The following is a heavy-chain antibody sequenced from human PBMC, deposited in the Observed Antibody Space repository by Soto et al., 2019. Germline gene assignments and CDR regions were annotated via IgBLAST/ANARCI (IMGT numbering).Heavy chain of an antibody. CDR1: GFTFTSYH. Sequence: GASVKVSCKASGFTFTSYHMHWLRQAPGQGLQWMGIIQPRDHSITYAQKFRGRVTMTTDTSTNTAYMDLRSLRSDDTAVYYCARHTSQSPTWFDPWGQGTPVTVSS. CDR2: IQPRDHSI. J-gene: IGHJ5*02. CDR3: ARHTSQSPTWFDP. V-gene: IGHV1-46*01.